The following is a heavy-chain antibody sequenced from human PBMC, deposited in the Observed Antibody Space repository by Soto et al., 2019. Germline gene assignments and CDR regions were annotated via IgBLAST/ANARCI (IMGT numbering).Heavy chain of an antibody. D-gene: IGHD6-19*01. CDR1: GFTFSSYA. CDR3: ARHSSGWPPY. J-gene: IGHJ4*02. V-gene: IGHV3-23*01. Sequence: EVQLLESGGGLVQPGGSLRLSCAASGFTFSSYAMSWVRQAPGKGLEWVSAISGSGGSTYYADSVKGRFTISRDNSKNTLFLQMNSLXXEDTAVYYCARHSSGWPPYWGQGTLVTVSS. CDR2: ISGSGGST.